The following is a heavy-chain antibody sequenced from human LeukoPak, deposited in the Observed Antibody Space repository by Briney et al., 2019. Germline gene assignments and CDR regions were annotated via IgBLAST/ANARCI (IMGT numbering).Heavy chain of an antibody. CDR3: ARGNRRLGYYGSGSRLPYDY. CDR2: FTHLETT. CDR1: GGSFSGYY. J-gene: IGHJ4*02. Sequence: PSETPSLTCDVYGGSFSGYYWTWLRQSPGKGLEWLGEFTHLETTNYNPSLKSRVTVSVDTSKNQFSLRLSSVTAADTAVYFCARGNRRLGYYGSGSRLPYDYWGQGTLVTVSS. V-gene: IGHV4-34*01. D-gene: IGHD3-10*01.